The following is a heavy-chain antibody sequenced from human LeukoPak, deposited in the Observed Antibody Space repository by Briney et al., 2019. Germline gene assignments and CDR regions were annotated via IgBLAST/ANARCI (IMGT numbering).Heavy chain of an antibody. Sequence: SVKVSCKASGGTFSSYAISWVRQAPGQGLEWMGGIIPIFGTANYAQKFQGRVTITADESTSTAYMELSSLRSEDTAVYYCARDQVVVAATYYGMDVWGQGTTVTVSS. V-gene: IGHV1-69*13. J-gene: IGHJ6*02. CDR1: GGTFSSYA. D-gene: IGHD2-15*01. CDR3: ARDQVVVAATYYGMDV. CDR2: IIPIFGTA.